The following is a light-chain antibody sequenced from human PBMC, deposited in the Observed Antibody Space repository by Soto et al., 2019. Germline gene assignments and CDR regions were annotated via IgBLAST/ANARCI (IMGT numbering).Light chain of an antibody. Sequence: EMVMTQSPATLSVSPGERATLSCRASQSVSTNLAWYQHKPGQPPRLLFYGASTRVTGIPARFSGSASGTEFTLTIGSLQSEDFAVYYCQQYYNWPPMYTFGQGTKLEIK. CDR3: QQYYNWPPMYT. CDR1: QSVSTN. CDR2: GAS. V-gene: IGKV3-15*01. J-gene: IGKJ2*01.